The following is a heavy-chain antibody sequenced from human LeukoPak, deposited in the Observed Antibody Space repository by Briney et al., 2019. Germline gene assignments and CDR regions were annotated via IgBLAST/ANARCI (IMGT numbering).Heavy chain of an antibody. CDR1: GFTFSSYA. Sequence: PGGSLRLSCAASGFTFSSYAMSWVRQAPGKGLEWVSAISGSGGSTYYADSVKGRFTISRDNSKNTLYLQMNSLRAEDTAVYYCARILDYGGNFAFDYWGQGTLVTVSS. J-gene: IGHJ4*02. CDR3: ARILDYGGNFAFDY. V-gene: IGHV3-23*01. CDR2: ISGSGGST. D-gene: IGHD4-23*01.